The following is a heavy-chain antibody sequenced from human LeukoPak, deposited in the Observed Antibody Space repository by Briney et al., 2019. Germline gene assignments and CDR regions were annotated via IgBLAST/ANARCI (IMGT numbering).Heavy chain of an antibody. Sequence: SETLSLTCTVSGGSISSYYWSWIRQPAGKGLEWIGRIYTSGSTNYNPSLKSRVTMSVDTSKNQFSLKLSSVTAADTAVYYCAREADIVVVPAAILNWYFELWGRGTLVTVS. D-gene: IGHD2-2*02. CDR3: AREADIVVVPAAILNWYFEL. J-gene: IGHJ2*01. CDR1: GGSISSYY. V-gene: IGHV4-4*07. CDR2: IYTSGST.